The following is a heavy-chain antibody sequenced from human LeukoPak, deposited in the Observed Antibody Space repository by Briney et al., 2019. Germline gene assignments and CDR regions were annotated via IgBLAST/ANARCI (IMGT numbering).Heavy chain of an antibody. CDR1: GITFSSYG. CDR3: AKNGDRGAYCTGGTCYPYFYYYMDV. CDR2: ISSTGGTT. J-gene: IGHJ6*03. V-gene: IGHV3-23*01. D-gene: IGHD2-15*01. Sequence: GGSLRLSRAASGITFSSYGMSWVRQAPGKGLEWVSSISSTGGTTYYADSVKGRFTISRDHSKNTLYLQMNSLRAEDTAIYYCAKNGDRGAYCTGGTCYPYFYYYMDVWGKGTTVTI.